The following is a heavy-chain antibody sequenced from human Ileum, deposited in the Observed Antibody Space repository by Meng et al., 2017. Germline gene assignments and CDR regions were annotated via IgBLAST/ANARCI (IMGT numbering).Heavy chain of an antibody. CDR3: VRDKFNWNDDYYFDY. CDR1: GYTFTDYN. D-gene: IGHD1-1*01. CDR2: IKPNTGGT. V-gene: IGHV1-2*06. J-gene: IGHJ4*02. Sequence: VQLVQSGSEVKKPGASVEVSCMTSGYTFTDYNMHWVRQAPGQGLEWMGRIKPNTGGTTYAQKFQGRVTVTRDTSINTVYVQLSSLTSDDTAMYYCVRDKFNWNDDYYFDYWGQGTLVTVSS.